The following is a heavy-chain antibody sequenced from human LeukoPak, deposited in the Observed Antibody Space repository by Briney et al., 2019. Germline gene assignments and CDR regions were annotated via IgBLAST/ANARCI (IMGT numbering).Heavy chain of an antibody. V-gene: IGHV4-34*01. Sequence: SETLSLTCALYGGSFSGYYWSWIRQPPGKGLEWIGEINHSGSTNYNPSLKSRVTISVDTSKNQFSLKLSSVTAADTAVYYCAGGTWYYYMDVWGKGTTVTVSS. CDR2: INHSGST. CDR3: AGGTWYYYMDV. CDR1: GGSFSGYY. J-gene: IGHJ6*03.